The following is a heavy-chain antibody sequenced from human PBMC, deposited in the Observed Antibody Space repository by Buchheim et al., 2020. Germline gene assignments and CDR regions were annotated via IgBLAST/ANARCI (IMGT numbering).Heavy chain of an antibody. CDR3: ATAPGFYERAPFEF. V-gene: IGHV3-15*01. J-gene: IGHJ4*02. Sequence: EVQLVESGGGLVNPGGSLRLSCAVSGFTFSSAWMSWVRQSPGKGLEWVGLIKSKTDGGTTDYAAPVKGRFTISRDDSENTLYLQMSNLKNEDTAVYYCATAPGFYERAPFEFWGQGT. D-gene: IGHD2/OR15-2a*01. CDR2: IKSKTDGGTT. CDR1: GFTFSSAW.